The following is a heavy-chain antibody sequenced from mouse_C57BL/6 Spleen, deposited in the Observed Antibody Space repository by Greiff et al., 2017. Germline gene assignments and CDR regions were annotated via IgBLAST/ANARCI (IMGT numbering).Heavy chain of an antibody. V-gene: IGHV14-2*01. J-gene: IGHJ2*01. CDR1: GFNIKDYY. CDR2: IDPEDGDT. CDR3: ARRGGIYYDYEGY. D-gene: IGHD2-4*01. Sequence: VQLQQSGAELVKPGASVKLSCTASGFNIKDYYMHWVKQRTEQGLEWIGRIDPEDGDTKYAPKFQGKATITADTSSNTAYLQLSSLTSEDTAVYYCARRGGIYYDYEGYWGQGTTRTVSS.